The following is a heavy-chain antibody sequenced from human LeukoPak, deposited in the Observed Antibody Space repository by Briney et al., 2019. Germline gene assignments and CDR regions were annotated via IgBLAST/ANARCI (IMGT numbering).Heavy chain of an antibody. J-gene: IGHJ4*02. CDR1: GYTFTGYY. CDR2: INPNSGGT. V-gene: IGHV1-2*04. CDR3: ARVSMGATTALFDY. D-gene: IGHD1-26*01. Sequence: ASVKVSCKASGYTFTGYYMHWVRQAPGQGLEWMGWINPNSGGTNYAQKFQGWVTMTRDTSISTAYMELSRLRSDDTAVYYCARVSMGATTALFDYWGQGTLVTVSS.